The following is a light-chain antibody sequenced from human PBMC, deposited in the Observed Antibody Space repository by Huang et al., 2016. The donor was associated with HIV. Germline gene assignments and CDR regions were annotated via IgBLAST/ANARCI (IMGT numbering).Light chain of an antibody. CDR3: MQSTHLRT. V-gene: IGKV2-29*02. Sequence: IVMTQTPLSLSVTPGQPATISCKSNQSLLHSDEKTYLYWDLQRPGQSQQLLIYDVASGFSGVPDRFRGSGSVTDFPLKISRVEAGDVGIYYCMQSTHLRTFGQGTKLEIK. CDR2: DVA. J-gene: IGKJ2*02. CDR1: QSLLHSDEKTY.